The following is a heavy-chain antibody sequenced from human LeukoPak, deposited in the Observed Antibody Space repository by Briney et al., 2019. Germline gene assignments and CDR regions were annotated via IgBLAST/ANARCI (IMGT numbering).Heavy chain of an antibody. CDR1: GGSISSYY. CDR2: IYYSGST. Sequence: SETLSLTCTVSGGSISSYYWSWIRQPPGKGLEWIGYIYYSGSTNYNPSLKSRVTTSVDTSKNQFSLKLSSVTAADTAVYYCARGPGQLVQTPPRGGFDPWGQGTLVTVSS. CDR3: ARGPGQLVQTPPRGGFDP. V-gene: IGHV4-59*01. J-gene: IGHJ5*02. D-gene: IGHD6-6*01.